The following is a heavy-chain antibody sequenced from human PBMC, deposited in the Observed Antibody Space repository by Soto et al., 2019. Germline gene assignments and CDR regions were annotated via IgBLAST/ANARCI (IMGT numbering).Heavy chain of an antibody. J-gene: IGHJ6*02. CDR2: IGTAGDT. Sequence: GGSLRLSCAASGFTFSSFDMHWVRQATGKGLEWVSAIGTAGDTYYPGSVKGRFTISRENAKNSLYLQMNSLRAEDTAVYYCARDTPYSGYKSDYYYGMDVWGQGTTVTVSS. CDR3: ARDTPYSGYKSDYYYGMDV. D-gene: IGHD5-12*01. V-gene: IGHV3-13*04. CDR1: GFTFSSFD.